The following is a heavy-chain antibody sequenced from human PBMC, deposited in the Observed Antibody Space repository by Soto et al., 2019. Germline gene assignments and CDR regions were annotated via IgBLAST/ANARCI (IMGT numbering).Heavy chain of an antibody. CDR2: IYYSGST. Sequence: PSETLSLTCTVSGGSISSYYWSWIRQPPGKGLEWIGYIYYSGSTNYNPSLKSRLTISVDTSKNQFSLNLSSVTAADTATYYCARRIGDYFDYWGQGTQVTVSS. CDR3: ARRIGDYFDY. V-gene: IGHV4-59*01. CDR1: GGSISSYY. J-gene: IGHJ4*02.